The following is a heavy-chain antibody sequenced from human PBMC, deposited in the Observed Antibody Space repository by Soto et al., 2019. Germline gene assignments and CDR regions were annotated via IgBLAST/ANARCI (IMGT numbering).Heavy chain of an antibody. CDR3: TKAAGGMWGADY. Sequence: XGSLRLTCAASGFTFSNVWMSWVRQAPGKGLEWVGRVKSKSDGATTDYAAPVKGRFTVSRDDSQNTLSLQMDSLKIEDTAVYFCTKAAGGMWGADYWGQGTPVTVSS. D-gene: IGHD1-26*01. CDR2: VKSKSDGATT. CDR1: GFTFSNVW. V-gene: IGHV3-15*01. J-gene: IGHJ4*02.